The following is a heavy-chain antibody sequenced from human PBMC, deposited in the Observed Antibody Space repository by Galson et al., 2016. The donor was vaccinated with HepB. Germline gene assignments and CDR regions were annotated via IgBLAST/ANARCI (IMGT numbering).Heavy chain of an antibody. CDR3: AREMHVAAAAAFDF. CDR1: GFTFSSST. V-gene: IGHV3-48*02. D-gene: IGHD6-13*01. J-gene: IGHJ2*01. CDR2: ISSSGDTI. Sequence: SLRLSCAASGFTFSSSTMNWVRQSPGKGLEWVSYISSSGDTIYYADSVKGRFTISRDNAKNSLFLQMNSLRDEDTAVYYCAREMHVAAAAAFDFWGRGTLVTVSS.